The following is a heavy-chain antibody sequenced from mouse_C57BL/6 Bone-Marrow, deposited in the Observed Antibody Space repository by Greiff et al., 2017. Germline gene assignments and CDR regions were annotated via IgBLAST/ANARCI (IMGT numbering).Heavy chain of an antibody. V-gene: IGHV5-4*01. D-gene: IGHD1-1*01. CDR3: ARAPVFYGSSYDFDV. CDR2: ISDGGSYT. CDR1: GFTFSSYA. Sequence: EVHLVESGGGLVKPGGSLKLSCAASGFTFSSYAMSWVRQTPEKRLEWVATISDGGSYTYYPDNVKGRFTISRDNANNNLYLQMSHLKSEDTAMYFCARAPVFYGSSYDFDVWGTGTTVTVSS. J-gene: IGHJ1*03.